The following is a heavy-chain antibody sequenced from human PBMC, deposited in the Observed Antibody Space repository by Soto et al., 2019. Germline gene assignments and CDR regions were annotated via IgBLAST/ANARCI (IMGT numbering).Heavy chain of an antibody. CDR2: INPSGGST. J-gene: IGHJ4*02. CDR1: GYTFTSYY. V-gene: IGHV1-46*01. CDR3: KATRPSSGYYYTDY. Sequence: ASVKVSCKASGYTFTSYYMHWLRQATGQGLEWMGMINPSGGSTSYAQKFQGRVTMARDTSTSTVYMELSSLRSEDTAVYYCKATRPSSGYYYTDYWGQGTLVTVSS. D-gene: IGHD3-22*01.